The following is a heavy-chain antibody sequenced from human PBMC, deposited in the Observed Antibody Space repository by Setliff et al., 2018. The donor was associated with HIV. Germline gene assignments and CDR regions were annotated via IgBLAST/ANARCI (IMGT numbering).Heavy chain of an antibody. V-gene: IGHV4-59*11. CDR1: GGAISNHF. CDR2: MYYGGSA. J-gene: IGHJ4*02. Sequence: SETLSLTCTVSGGAISNHFWTWIRQSPGKGLEWCGSMYYGGSATYNPSLKSRVTISIDTSKSQFSLTLSSATAADTAVYCCVGRFGLVQIFYFDYWGQGMLVTVSS. CDR3: VGRFGLVQIFYFDY. D-gene: IGHD2-15*01.